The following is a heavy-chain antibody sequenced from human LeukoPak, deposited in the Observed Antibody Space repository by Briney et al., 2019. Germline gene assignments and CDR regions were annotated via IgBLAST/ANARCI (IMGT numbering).Heavy chain of an antibody. J-gene: IGHJ3*02. Sequence: PSETLSLTCTVSGGSISSYYWSWIRQPPGKGLEWIGYIYYSESTNYNPSLKSRVTISVDTSKNQFSLKLSSVTAADTAVYYCATGNPALYYYDSSGYYPHDAFDIWGQGTMVTVSS. CDR1: GGSISSYY. CDR2: IYYSEST. V-gene: IGHV4-59*01. CDR3: ATGNPALYYYDSSGYYPHDAFDI. D-gene: IGHD3-22*01.